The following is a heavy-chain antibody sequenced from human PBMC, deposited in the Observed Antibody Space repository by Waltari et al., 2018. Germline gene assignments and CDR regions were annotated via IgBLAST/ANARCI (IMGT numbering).Heavy chain of an antibody. CDR1: GDSIRSAYF. CDR2: THHEGTT. V-gene: IGHV4-38-2*01. D-gene: IGHD6-19*01. CDR3: AAVAWHYSFIIDY. Sequence: QVQLQESGPGLVQPSETLSRTCDVLGDSIRSAYFWGWLGQPPGGGLGWTRTTHHEGTTFYGPSTQTRITITLDASNNQFSLRLRSTTASDSAVYYSAAVAWHYSFIIDYWGQGTLVTVSS. J-gene: IGHJ4*02.